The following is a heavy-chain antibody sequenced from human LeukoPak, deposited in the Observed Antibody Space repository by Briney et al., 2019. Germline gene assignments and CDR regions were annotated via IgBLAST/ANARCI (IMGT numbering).Heavy chain of an antibody. CDR1: GYTFTSYY. CDR3: ARDSGRDGYNYSFDY. Sequence: ASAKVSCKASGYTFTSYYMHWVRQAPGQGLEWMGIINPSGGSTSYAQKFQGRVTMTRDTSTSTVYMELSSLRSEDTAVYYCARDSGRDGYNYSFDYWGQGTLVTVSS. CDR2: INPSGGST. J-gene: IGHJ4*02. D-gene: IGHD5-24*01. V-gene: IGHV1-46*01.